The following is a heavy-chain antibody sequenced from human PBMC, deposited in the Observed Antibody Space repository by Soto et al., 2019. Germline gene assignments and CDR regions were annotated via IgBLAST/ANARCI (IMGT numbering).Heavy chain of an antibody. CDR3: ASIMYSSLEGDEAFDI. CDR1: GGTFSSYA. V-gene: IGHV1-69*06. J-gene: IGHJ3*02. Sequence: QVQLVQSGAEVKKPGSSVKVSCKASGGTFSSYAISWVRQAPGQGLEGMGGIIPIFGTANYAQKFQGRVTITADKSTSTDYMELSSLRSEDTAVYYCASIMYSSLEGDEAFDIWGQGTMVTVSS. CDR2: IIPIFGTA. D-gene: IGHD6-13*01.